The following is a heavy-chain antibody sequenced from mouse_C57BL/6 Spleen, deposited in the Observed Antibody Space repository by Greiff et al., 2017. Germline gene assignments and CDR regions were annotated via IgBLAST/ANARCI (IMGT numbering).Heavy chain of an antibody. J-gene: IGHJ4*01. V-gene: IGHV1-42*01. CDR1: GYSFTGYY. CDR3: ARYSYYAMDY. Sequence: VHVKQSGPELVKPGASVKISCKASGYSFTGYYMNWVKQSPEKSFEWIGEINPSTGGTTYNQKFKAKATLTVDKSSSTAYMQLKSLTSEDSAVFYCARYSYYAMDYWGQGTSVTVSS. CDR2: INPSTGGT. D-gene: IGHD2-12*01.